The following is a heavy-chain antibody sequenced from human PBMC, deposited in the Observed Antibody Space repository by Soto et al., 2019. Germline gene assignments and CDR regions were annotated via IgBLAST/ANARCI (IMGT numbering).Heavy chain of an antibody. Sequence: DVQLVESGGGLVKPGGSLRLSCAASGFIFNNAWMSWVRQAPGKGLEWVGRIKSKTDGGTTDYAVPLKGRFTISREDSKNTLYLQMNSLTTAATDVYYCRAVGYSSDGRGYYPLDYWGEGTVVTVSS. D-gene: IGHD3-22*01. CDR3: RAVGYSSDGRGYYPLDY. CDR2: IKSKTDGGTT. CDR1: GFIFNNAW. V-gene: IGHV3-15*01. J-gene: IGHJ4*02.